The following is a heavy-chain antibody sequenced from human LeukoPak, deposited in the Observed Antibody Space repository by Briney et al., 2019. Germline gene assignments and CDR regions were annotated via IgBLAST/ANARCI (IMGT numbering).Heavy chain of an antibody. CDR3: AKEAARGNYFDY. CDR1: GFTFSSYG. V-gene: IGHV3-30*18. Sequence: GGSLRLSCAASGFTFSSYGMHWVRQAPGKGLEWVAVISYDGSKKYYADSVKGRFTISRDNSKNTLYVQMNSLRAEDTAAYYCAKEAARGNYFDYWGQGTLVTVSS. CDR2: ISYDGSKK. J-gene: IGHJ4*02.